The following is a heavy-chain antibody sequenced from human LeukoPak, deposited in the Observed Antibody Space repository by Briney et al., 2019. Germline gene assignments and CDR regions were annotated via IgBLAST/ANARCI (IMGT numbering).Heavy chain of an antibody. CDR2: IYTSGRT. D-gene: IGHD6-13*01. Sequence: SETLSLTCTVSGGSISSYYWSWIRQPAGQGLEWIGRIYTSGRTIYNPSLKSRVTMSVDTSKNQFSLKLSSVTAADRAVYYCARDTGRGIAAAGRNYYYGMDVWGQGTTVTVSS. CDR1: GGSISSYY. CDR3: ARDTGRGIAAAGRNYYYGMDV. J-gene: IGHJ6*02. V-gene: IGHV4-4*07.